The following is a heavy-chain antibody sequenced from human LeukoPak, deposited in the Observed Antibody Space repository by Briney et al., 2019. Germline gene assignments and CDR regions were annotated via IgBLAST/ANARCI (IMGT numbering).Heavy chain of an antibody. D-gene: IGHD6-19*01. CDR1: GFTLSNYE. Sequence: GGSLRLSCATFGFTLSNYEMNWVRLTPGKGLEWISYITKGGATVLYAESVKGRFTISRDNANNSLYLQMNSLRAEDTAFYFCARLSVAVTRRFDLWGQEPWSPSPQ. V-gene: IGHV3-48*03. CDR3: ARLSVAVTRRFDL. J-gene: IGHJ5*02. CDR2: ITKGGATV.